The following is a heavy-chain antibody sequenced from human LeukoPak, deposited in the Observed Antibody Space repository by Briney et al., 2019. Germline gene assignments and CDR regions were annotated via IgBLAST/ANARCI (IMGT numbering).Heavy chain of an antibody. V-gene: IGHV3-23*01. CDR2: ISGSNNST. Sequence: GSLRLSCAASGFTFSIYALTWVRQAPGKGLEWVSLISGSNNSTFYADSVKGRFTISRDNSKNTLFLQMHSLRVEDTAVYYCAKRYSSSWPFDSWGQGTLVTVSS. J-gene: IGHJ4*02. CDR1: GFTFSIYA. D-gene: IGHD6-13*01. CDR3: AKRYSSSWPFDS.